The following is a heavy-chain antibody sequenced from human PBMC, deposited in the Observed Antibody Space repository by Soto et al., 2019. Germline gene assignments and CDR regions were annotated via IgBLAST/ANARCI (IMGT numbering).Heavy chain of an antibody. Sequence: GSGPTLVNPTQTLTLSCTFSGFSLSTSGVGVGWIRQPPGKALEWLALIYWNDDKRYSPSLKSRLTITKDTSKNQVVLTMTNMDPVDTATYYCAQSRQYYDILSGYYEPLNWFDPWGQGPLVTVSS. CDR2: IYWNDDK. D-gene: IGHD3-9*01. CDR3: AQSRQYYDILSGYYEPLNWFDP. V-gene: IGHV2-5*01. J-gene: IGHJ5*02. CDR1: GFSLSTSGVG.